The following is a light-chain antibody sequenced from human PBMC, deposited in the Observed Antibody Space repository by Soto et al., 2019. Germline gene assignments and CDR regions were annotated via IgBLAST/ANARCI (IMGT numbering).Light chain of an antibody. CDR1: QSVSSN. J-gene: IGKJ5*01. CDR3: QHYYNWPIN. CDR2: GAS. Sequence: EVVMTQSPATLSVSPGERATLSCRASQSVSSNLVWYQQKPGQAPRLLIYGASTRATGIPARFSGSGSGTKFTLTISSLQSEDFAVYNCQHYYNWPINFGQGTRLEIK. V-gene: IGKV3-15*01.